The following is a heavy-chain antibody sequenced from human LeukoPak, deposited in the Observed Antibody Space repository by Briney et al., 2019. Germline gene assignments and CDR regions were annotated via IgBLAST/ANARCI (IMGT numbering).Heavy chain of an antibody. CDR2: INHSGST. D-gene: IGHD3-22*01. CDR1: GGSFSGYY. CDR3: GRELARSYYDDSSAHTGVDY. J-gene: IGHJ4*02. V-gene: IGHV4-34*01. Sequence: SSETLSLTCAVYGGSFSGYYWSWIRQPPGKGLEWIGEINHSGSTNYNPSLKSRVTISVDTSKNQFSLKLSSVTAADTAVYYCGRELARSYYDDSSAHTGVDYWGQGTLVTVSS.